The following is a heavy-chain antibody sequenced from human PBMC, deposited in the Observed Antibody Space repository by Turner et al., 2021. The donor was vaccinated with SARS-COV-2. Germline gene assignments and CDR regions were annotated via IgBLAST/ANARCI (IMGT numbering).Heavy chain of an antibody. CDR2: IIPIFGTA. CDR1: GGTFSSYA. V-gene: IGHV1-69*01. Sequence: QVQLVQTGAGVKKPGSSVKVSCKASGGTFSSYAISWVLQDPGHGLEWMGGIIPIFGTANYVQKFQGRVTITANESPCTAYMGLSSLRSADTALYSCARVSGDDYGVGFDYWGQGTLVTVSS. D-gene: IGHD4-17*01. CDR3: ARVSGDDYGVGFDY. J-gene: IGHJ4*02.